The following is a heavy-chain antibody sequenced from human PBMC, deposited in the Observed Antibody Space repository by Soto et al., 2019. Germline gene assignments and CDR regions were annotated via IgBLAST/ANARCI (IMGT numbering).Heavy chain of an antibody. CDR2: ISGSGGST. V-gene: IGHV3-23*01. J-gene: IGHJ6*02. CDR3: AKDSLSPVVAATYGMDV. CDR1: GFTFSSYA. D-gene: IGHD2-15*01. Sequence: PGGSLRLSCAASGFTFSSYAMSWVRQAPGKGLEWVSAISGSGGSTYYADSVKGRFTISRDNSKNTLYLQMNSLRAEDTAVYYCAKDSLSPVVAATYGMDVWGQGTTVTVSS.